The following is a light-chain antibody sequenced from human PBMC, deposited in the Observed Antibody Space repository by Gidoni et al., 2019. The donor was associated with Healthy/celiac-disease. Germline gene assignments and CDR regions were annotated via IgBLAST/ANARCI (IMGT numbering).Light chain of an antibody. Sequence: QSVLTQPPSVSGAPWQRVTISCTGSSSKIGAGYDVHWYQQLPGTAPKLLIYGNSNRPSGVPDRFSGSKSGTSASLAITGLQAEDEADYYCQSYDSSLSGVFGGGTKLTVL. CDR2: GNS. J-gene: IGLJ2*01. CDR1: SSKIGAGYD. CDR3: QSYDSSLSGV. V-gene: IGLV1-40*01.